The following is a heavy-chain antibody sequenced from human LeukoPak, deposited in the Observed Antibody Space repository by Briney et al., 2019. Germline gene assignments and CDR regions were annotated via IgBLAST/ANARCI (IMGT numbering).Heavy chain of an antibody. CDR2: IYYSGST. J-gene: IGHJ5*02. CDR3: ARQMRDWFDP. Sequence: SETLSLTCTVSGGSISSYYWSWIRQPPGKGLEWIGYIYYSGSTNYNPSLKSRVTISVDTSKNQFFLKLSSVTAADTAVYYCARQMRDWFDPWGQGTLVTVSS. CDR1: GGSISSYY. V-gene: IGHV4-59*08.